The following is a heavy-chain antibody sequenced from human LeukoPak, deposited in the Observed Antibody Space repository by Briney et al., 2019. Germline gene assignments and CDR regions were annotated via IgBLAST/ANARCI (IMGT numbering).Heavy chain of an antibody. Sequence: ASVKVSCKASGYTFTSYGINWVRQATGQGLEWMGWMNPNSGNTGYAQKFQGRVTMTRNTSISTAYMELSSLRSEDTAVYYCARVGLGGIDFWSGYSTYFDYWGQGTLVTVSS. CDR3: ARVGLGGIDFWSGYSTYFDY. V-gene: IGHV1-8*02. CDR2: MNPNSGNT. J-gene: IGHJ4*02. D-gene: IGHD3-3*01. CDR1: GYTFTSYG.